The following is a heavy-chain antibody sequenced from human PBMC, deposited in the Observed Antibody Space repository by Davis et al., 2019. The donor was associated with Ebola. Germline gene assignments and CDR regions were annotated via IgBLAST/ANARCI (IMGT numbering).Heavy chain of an antibody. J-gene: IGHJ2*01. D-gene: IGHD3-22*01. CDR2: IYHSGST. Sequence: SETLSLTCAVSGGSISSSNWWSWVRQPPGKGLEWIGEIYHSGSTNYNPSLKSRVTISVDKSKNQFSLKLSSVTAADTAVYYCARTLSSGYYYEAVWYFDLWGRGTLVTVSS. CDR3: ARTLSSGYYYEAVWYFDL. CDR1: GGSISSSNW. V-gene: IGHV4-4*02.